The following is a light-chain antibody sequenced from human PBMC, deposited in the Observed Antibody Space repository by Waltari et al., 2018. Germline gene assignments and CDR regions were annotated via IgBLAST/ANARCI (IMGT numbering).Light chain of an antibody. CDR1: SSDVGGYNY. V-gene: IGLV2-14*03. CDR3: SSYTSWDVV. J-gene: IGLJ2*01. Sequence: QSALTQPASVSGSPGQSITISCTGTSSDVGGYNYVAWYQQHPGKAPKLMIYDVSNRPSGVSKRFSGSKSGNTASLTISGLQAEDAADYYCSSYTSWDVVFGGGTKLTVL. CDR2: DVS.